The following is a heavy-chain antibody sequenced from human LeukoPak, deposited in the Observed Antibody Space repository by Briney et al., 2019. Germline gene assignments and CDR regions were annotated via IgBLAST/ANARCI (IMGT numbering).Heavy chain of an antibody. V-gene: IGHV3-21*01. CDR2: ISSSSSYI. CDR1: GFTFSSYS. J-gene: IGHJ5*02. Sequence: GGSLRLSCAASGFTFSSYSMNWVRQAPGKGLEWVSSISSSSSYIYYADSVKGRFTISRDNAKNSLYLQMNSLRAEDTAVYYCARGRPSSSWYNWFDPWGQGTLVTVSS. D-gene: IGHD6-13*01. CDR3: ARGRPSSSWYNWFDP.